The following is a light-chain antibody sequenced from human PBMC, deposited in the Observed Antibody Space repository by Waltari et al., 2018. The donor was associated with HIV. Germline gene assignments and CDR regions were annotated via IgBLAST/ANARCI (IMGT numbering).Light chain of an antibody. J-gene: IGLJ1*01. Sequence: QSALTQPASVSGSPGQSITISCTGTSSDVGGSNYVSWYQQHPGKAPKLMIYDVSKRPSGVSNRFSGSKSGNTASLTISGLQAEDEADYYCCSYAGSSTYVFGTGTKVTVL. CDR2: DVS. CDR1: SSDVGGSNY. V-gene: IGLV2-23*02. CDR3: CSYAGSSTYV.